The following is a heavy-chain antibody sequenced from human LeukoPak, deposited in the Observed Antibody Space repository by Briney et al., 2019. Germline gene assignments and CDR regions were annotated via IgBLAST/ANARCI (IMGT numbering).Heavy chain of an antibody. CDR2: IYYSGST. CDR3: AREGARWEPSFSAFDI. D-gene: IGHD1-26*01. V-gene: IGHV4-61*08. J-gene: IGHJ3*02. Sequence: PSETLSLTCAVSGGSISSGGYSWSRIRQPPGKGLEWIGYIYYSGSTSYNSSLKSRVTISVDTSKNQFSLKLSSVTAADTAVYYCAREGARWEPSFSAFDIWGQGTMVTVSS. CDR1: GGSISSGGYS.